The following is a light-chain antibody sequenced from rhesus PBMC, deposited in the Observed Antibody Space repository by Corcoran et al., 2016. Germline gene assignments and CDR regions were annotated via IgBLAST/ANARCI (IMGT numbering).Light chain of an antibody. CDR3: QQYNSFPPT. CDR1: QGINNY. Sequence: DIQMTQSPSSLSASVGDTVTITCRASQGINNYLSWYQQKPGRAPKHLIYYASSLETGVPSRFIGSGSGTDYTHTISSLQPEDISTYYCQQYNSFPPTFGGGTKVEIK. J-gene: IGKJ4*01. CDR2: YAS. V-gene: IGKV1-66*01.